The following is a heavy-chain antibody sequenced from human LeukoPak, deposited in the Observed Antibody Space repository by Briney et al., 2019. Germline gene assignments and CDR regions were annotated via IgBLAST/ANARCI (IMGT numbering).Heavy chain of an antibody. D-gene: IGHD3-16*01. CDR3: ARDGGGGAFDI. CDR1: GGTFSSYA. J-gene: IGHJ3*02. V-gene: IGHV1-69*04. CDR2: IIPILGIA. Sequence: GASVKVSCRASGGTFSSYAISWVRQAPGQGLEWMGRIIPILGIANYAQKFQGRVTITADKSTSTAYMELSSLRSEDTAVYYCARDGGGGAFDIWGQGTMVTVSS.